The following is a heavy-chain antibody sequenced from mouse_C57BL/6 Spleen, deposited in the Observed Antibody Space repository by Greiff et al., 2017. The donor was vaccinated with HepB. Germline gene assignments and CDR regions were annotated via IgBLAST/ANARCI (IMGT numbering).Heavy chain of an antibody. CDR1: GYTFTSYW. D-gene: IGHD1-1*01. CDR2: IDPSDSYT. V-gene: IGHV1-59*01. J-gene: IGHJ4*01. Sequence: QVQLQQPGAELVRPGTSVKLSCKASGYTFTSYWMHWVKQRPGQGLEWIGVIDPSDSYTNYNQKFKGKATLTVDTSSSTAYMQLSSLTSEDSAVYYCARSRQFITTVVRAMDYWGQGTSVTVSS. CDR3: ARSRQFITTVVRAMDY.